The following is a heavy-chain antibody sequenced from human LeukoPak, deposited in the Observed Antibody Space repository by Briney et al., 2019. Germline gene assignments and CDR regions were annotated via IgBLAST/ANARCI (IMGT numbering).Heavy chain of an antibody. Sequence: GGSLRLSCAASGFTFSSYAMHWVRQAPGKGLEWVAVISYDGSNKYYADSVKGRFTISRDDSKNTLYLQMNSLRAEDTAVYYCAKDGPPGSYSYDPSFDYWGQGALVTVSS. J-gene: IGHJ4*02. V-gene: IGHV3-30-3*01. CDR1: GFTFSSYA. D-gene: IGHD5-18*01. CDR2: ISYDGSNK. CDR3: AKDGPPGSYSYDPSFDY.